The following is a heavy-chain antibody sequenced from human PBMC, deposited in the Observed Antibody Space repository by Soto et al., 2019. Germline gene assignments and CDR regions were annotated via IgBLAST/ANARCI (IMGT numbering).Heavy chain of an antibody. Sequence: PSETLSLTCAVYGGSFSGYYWSWIRQPPGKGLEWIGEINHSGSTNYNPSLKSRVTISVDTSKNQFSLKLSSVTAADTAVYYCASKDSSSWYSSGRRYFAYWDQRTLVSGSA. D-gene: IGHD6-13*01. CDR2: INHSGST. V-gene: IGHV4-34*01. CDR3: ASKDSSSWYSSGRRYFAY. J-gene: IGHJ4*02. CDR1: GGSFSGYY.